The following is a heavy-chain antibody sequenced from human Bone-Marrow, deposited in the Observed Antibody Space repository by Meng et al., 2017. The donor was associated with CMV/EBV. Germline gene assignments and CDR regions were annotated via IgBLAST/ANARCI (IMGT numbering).Heavy chain of an antibody. Sequence: GGSLRLSCAASGFTFSSYAMHWVRQAPGKGLEWVAVISYDGSNKYYADSVKGRFTISRDNSKNTLYLQMNSLRAEDTAVYYCARTRLGYCSGGSCYGSSRYYGMDVWGQGTTVTVSS. V-gene: IGHV3-30*14. D-gene: IGHD2-15*01. CDR3: ARTRLGYCSGGSCYGSSRYYGMDV. J-gene: IGHJ6*02. CDR2: ISYDGSNK. CDR1: GFTFSSYA.